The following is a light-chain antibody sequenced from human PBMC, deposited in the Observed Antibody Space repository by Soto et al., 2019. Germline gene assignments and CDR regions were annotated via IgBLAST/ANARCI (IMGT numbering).Light chain of an antibody. J-gene: IGKJ2*01. CDR3: QQYSDWPPYT. CDR2: GAS. V-gene: IGKV3-15*01. CDR1: QSVRTL. Sequence: EIILTQSPATLSVSPGESATLSCRASQSVRTLLAWYQHKPGQAPRLLIHGASTRATGVPDRFRGSGSGTELTLTISRVQSEDFAVYYCQQYSDWPPYTFGQGTKVEIK.